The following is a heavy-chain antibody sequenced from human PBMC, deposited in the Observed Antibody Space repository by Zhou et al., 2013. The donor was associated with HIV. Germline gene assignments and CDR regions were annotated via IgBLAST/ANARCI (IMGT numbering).Heavy chain of an antibody. D-gene: IGHD6-13*01. CDR3: ARGFIAAAGTPPIHFDY. CDR1: GYIFTRNF. V-gene: IGHV1-8*01. CDR2: MNPNSGNT. Sequence: QVQLAQSGAEVKEPGTSVNLSCTTSGYIFTRNFLHWVRQAPGQGLEWMGWMNPNSGNTGYARKFQGRLTMTTNTSISTAFMELRSLRSEDTAIYFCARGFIAAAGTPPIHFDYWGPGTVVTVSA. J-gene: IGHJ4*02.